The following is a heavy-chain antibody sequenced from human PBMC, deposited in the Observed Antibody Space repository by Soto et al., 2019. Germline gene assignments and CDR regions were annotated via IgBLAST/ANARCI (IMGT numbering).Heavy chain of an antibody. CDR3: TTRDQGRFDH. CDR1: GGTFNTLS. D-gene: IGHD2-2*01. Sequence: QVQLVQSGAEGKRPGSSVKVSCTPSGGTFNTLSINWVRQAPGQGLEWMGAIIPFFDSTNYAQKFQDRVTITADKSLGTAYMELMSLRSDDTAVYYCTTRDQGRFDHWGQGTPLTVSS. CDR2: IIPFFDST. J-gene: IGHJ4*02. V-gene: IGHV1-69*06.